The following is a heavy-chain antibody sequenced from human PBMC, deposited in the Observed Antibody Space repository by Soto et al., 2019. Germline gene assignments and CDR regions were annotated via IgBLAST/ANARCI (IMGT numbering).Heavy chain of an antibody. CDR3: ARNAEEADYSNYCWFDP. J-gene: IGHJ5*02. CDR1: GGSISSSRYY. CDR2: IYYSGST. V-gene: IGHV4-39*01. Sequence: SETLSLTCTVSGGSISSSRYYWGWIRQPPGKGLEWIGSIYYSGSTYYNPSLKSRVTISVDTSKNQFSLKLSSVTAADTAVYYCARNAEEADYSNYCWFDPWGQVTLVTVSS. D-gene: IGHD4-4*01.